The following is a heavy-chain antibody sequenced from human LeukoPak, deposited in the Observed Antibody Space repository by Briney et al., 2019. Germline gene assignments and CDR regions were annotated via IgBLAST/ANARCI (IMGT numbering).Heavy chain of an antibody. CDR2: IKQDGSEK. CDR3: ARGGYCTNGVCSKGMGSVDY. D-gene: IGHD2-8*01. Sequence: GGSLRLSCAASGFTFSSYWMSWVRQAPGKGLEWVANIKQDGSEKYYVDSVKGRFTISRDNAKNSLYLQMNSLRAEDTAVYYCARGGYCTNGVCSKGMGSVDYWGQGTLVTVSS. CDR1: GFTFSSYW. V-gene: IGHV3-7*01. J-gene: IGHJ4*02.